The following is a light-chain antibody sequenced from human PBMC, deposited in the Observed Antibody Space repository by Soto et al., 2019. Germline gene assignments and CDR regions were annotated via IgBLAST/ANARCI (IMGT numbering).Light chain of an antibody. J-gene: IGLJ2*01. V-gene: IGLV2-23*02. Sequence: QSALTQPASVSGSPGQSITISCSGTGNDVGGYDLVSWYQQHPGKAPRLIIYEATKRPSGVSDRFSASKSGNTASLTISALQAEDEAYYSCCSFAGGATFVFGGGTKVTVL. CDR3: CSFAGGATFV. CDR2: EAT. CDR1: GNDVGGYDL.